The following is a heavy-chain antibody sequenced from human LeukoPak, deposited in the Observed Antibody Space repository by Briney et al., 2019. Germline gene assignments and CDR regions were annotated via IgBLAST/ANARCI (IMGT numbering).Heavy chain of an antibody. D-gene: IGHD2-2*01. CDR3: ARDWGYCSSTSCHVFDY. CDR1: GFTFSSYG. Sequence: GGSLRLSCAASGFTFSSYGMHWVHQAPGKGLEWVAVIWYDGSNKYYADSVKGRFPISRDNSKNTLYLQMNSLRAEDTAVYYCARDWGYCSSTSCHVFDYWGQGTLVTVSS. J-gene: IGHJ4*02. V-gene: IGHV3-33*01. CDR2: IWYDGSNK.